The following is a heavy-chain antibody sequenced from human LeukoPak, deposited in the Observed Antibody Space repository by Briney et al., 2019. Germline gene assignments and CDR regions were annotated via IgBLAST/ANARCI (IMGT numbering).Heavy chain of an antibody. Sequence: GGSLRLSCAASGFTFSSYWMSWVRQAPGKGLEWVANINQDGREKYYVDSVKGRFTISRDNAKNSLYLQMNSLRAGDTAVYFCARGDKFSGDYWGQGTLVTVSS. V-gene: IGHV3-7*04. CDR2: INQDGREK. CDR3: ARGDKFSGDY. CDR1: GFTFSSYW. D-gene: IGHD2-15*01. J-gene: IGHJ4*02.